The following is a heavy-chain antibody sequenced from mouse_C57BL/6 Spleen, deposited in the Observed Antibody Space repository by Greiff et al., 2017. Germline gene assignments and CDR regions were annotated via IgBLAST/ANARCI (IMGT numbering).Heavy chain of an antibody. V-gene: IGHV1-15*01. J-gene: IGHJ1*03. Sequence: QVQLKQSGAELVRPGASVTLSCKASGYTFTDYEMHWVKQTPVHGLEWIGAIDPETGGTAYNQKFKGKAILTADKSSSTAYMELRSLTSEDSAVYYCTRHGYWYFDVWGTGTTVTVSS. D-gene: IGHD1-1*01. CDR3: TRHGYWYFDV. CDR1: GYTFTDYE. CDR2: IDPETGGT.